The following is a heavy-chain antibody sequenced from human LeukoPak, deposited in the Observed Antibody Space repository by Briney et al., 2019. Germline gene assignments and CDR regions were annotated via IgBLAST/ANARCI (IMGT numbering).Heavy chain of an antibody. D-gene: IGHD4-17*01. Sequence: SETLSLTCTVSGGSISSYYWSWIRQPPGKGLEWIGYIYYSGSTNYNPSLKSRVTISVDTSKNQFSLKLYSVTAADTAVYYCARDTPTTVTTSPYFDYWGQGTLVTVSS. CDR3: ARDTPTTVTTSPYFDY. J-gene: IGHJ4*02. CDR1: GGSISSYY. CDR2: IYYSGST. V-gene: IGHV4-59*12.